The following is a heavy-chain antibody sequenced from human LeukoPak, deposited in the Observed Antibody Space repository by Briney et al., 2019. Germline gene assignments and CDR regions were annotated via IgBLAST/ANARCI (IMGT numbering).Heavy chain of an antibody. CDR3: ARLGKVTKGYYYYYGMDV. D-gene: IGHD4-11*01. Sequence: GGSLRLSCAASGFTVSTNYMNWVRQAPGKGLEWVSYISNSGSTIYYADSVKGRFTISRDNAKNSLYLQMNSLRAEDTAVYYCARLGKVTKGYYYYYGMDVWGQGTTVTVSS. CDR1: GFTVSTNY. J-gene: IGHJ6*02. V-gene: IGHV3-48*03. CDR2: ISNSGSTI.